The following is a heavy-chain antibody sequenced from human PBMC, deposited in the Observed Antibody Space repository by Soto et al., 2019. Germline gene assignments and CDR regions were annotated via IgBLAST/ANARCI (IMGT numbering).Heavy chain of an antibody. CDR2: IIPIFGTA. J-gene: IGHJ6*02. CDR3: ARDSGALSGYDSHYYYYGMDV. D-gene: IGHD5-12*01. V-gene: IGHV1-69*13. Sequence: ASVKVSCKASGATFSSYAISWVRQAPGQGLEWMGGIIPIFGTANYAQKFQGRVTITADESTSTAYMELSSLRSEDTAVYHCARDSGALSGYDSHYYYYGMDVWGQGTTVTVSS. CDR1: GATFSSYA.